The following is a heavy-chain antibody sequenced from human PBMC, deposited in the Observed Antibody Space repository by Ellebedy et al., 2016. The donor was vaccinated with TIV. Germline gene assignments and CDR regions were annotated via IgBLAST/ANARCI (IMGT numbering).Heavy chain of an antibody. V-gene: IGHV3-30*03. J-gene: IGHJ4*02. D-gene: IGHD3-10*01. CDR2: ISYDGSNK. CDR1: GFTFSSYG. CDR3: ARGIQGKYYFDY. Sequence: GESLKISXAASGFTFSSYGMHWVRQAPGKGLEWVAVISYDGSNKYYADSVKGRFTISRDNSKNTLYLQMNSLRAEDTAVYYCARGIQGKYYFDYWGQGTLVTVSS.